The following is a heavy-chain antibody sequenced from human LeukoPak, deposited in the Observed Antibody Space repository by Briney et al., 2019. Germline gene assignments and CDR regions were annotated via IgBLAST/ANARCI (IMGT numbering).Heavy chain of an antibody. V-gene: IGHV1-2*02. CDR1: GYTFTGYY. J-gene: IGHJ4*02. Sequence: LRASVKVSCKASGYTFTGYYMHWVRQAPGQGLEWMGWINPNSGGTNYAQKFQGRVTMTRDTSISTAYMELSRLRSDDTAVYYCARIIAAAAHFDYWGQGTLVTVSS. D-gene: IGHD6-13*01. CDR3: ARIIAAAAHFDY. CDR2: INPNSGGT.